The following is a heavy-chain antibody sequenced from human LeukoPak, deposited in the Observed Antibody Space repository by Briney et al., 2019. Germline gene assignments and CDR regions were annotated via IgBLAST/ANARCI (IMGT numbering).Heavy chain of an antibody. CDR2: INHSGST. J-gene: IGHJ4*02. V-gene: IGHV4-34*01. CDR1: GGSFSGYY. D-gene: IGHD3-10*01. CDR3: ARHARGVIIRRDYFDY. Sequence: PSETLSLTCAVYGGSFSGYYWSWIRQPPGKGLEWIGEINHSGSTNYNPSLKSRVTISVDTSKNQFSLKLSSVTAADTAVYYCARHARGVIIRRDYFDYWGQGTLVTVSS.